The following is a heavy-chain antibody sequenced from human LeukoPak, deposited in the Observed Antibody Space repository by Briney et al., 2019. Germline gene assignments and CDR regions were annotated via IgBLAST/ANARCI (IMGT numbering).Heavy chain of an antibody. CDR2: IKQDGSEK. CDR1: GFTFSSYW. J-gene: IGHJ4*02. V-gene: IGHV3-7*01. CDR3: ARALPYSNYVFDY. Sequence: GGSLRLSCAASGFTFSSYWMSWVRQAPGKGLEWVANIKQDGSEKYYVDSVKGRFTVSRDNAKNSLYLQMNSLRAEDTAVYYCARALPYSNYVFDYWGQGSLVTVSS. D-gene: IGHD4-11*01.